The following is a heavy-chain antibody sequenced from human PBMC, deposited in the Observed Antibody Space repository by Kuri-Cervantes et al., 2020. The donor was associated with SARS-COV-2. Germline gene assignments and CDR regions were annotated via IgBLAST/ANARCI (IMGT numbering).Heavy chain of an antibody. J-gene: IGHJ4*02. Sequence: GGSLRLSCAASGFTFDDYTMHWVRQAPGKGLEWVSLISWDGGSTYYADSVKGRFTISRDNSKNSLYLQMNSLRTEDTALYYCAKDGLLWFGEYSGGYFDYWGQGTLVTSPQ. CDR3: AKDGLLWFGEYSGGYFDY. CDR1: GFTFDDYT. CDR2: ISWDGGST. D-gene: IGHD3-10*01. V-gene: IGHV3-43*01.